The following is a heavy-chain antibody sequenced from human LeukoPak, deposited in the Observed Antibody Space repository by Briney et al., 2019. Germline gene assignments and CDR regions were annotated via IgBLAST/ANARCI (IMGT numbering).Heavy chain of an antibody. Sequence: GGSLRLSCAASGFTFSNAWMSWVRQAPGKGLEWVGRIKSKTDGGTTDYAAPVKGRFTISRDDSKNTLYPQMNSLKTEDTAVYYCTTDPNPILRRVNWFDPWGQGTLVTVSS. J-gene: IGHJ5*02. CDR3: TTDPNPILRRVNWFDP. D-gene: IGHD3-3*01. V-gene: IGHV3-15*01. CDR2: IKSKTDGGTT. CDR1: GFTFSNAW.